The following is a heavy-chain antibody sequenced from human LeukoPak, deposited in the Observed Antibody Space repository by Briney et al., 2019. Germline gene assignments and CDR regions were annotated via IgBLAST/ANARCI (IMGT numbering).Heavy chain of an antibody. CDR2: ISGSGGST. CDR3: AKDLGESYGGYFQH. J-gene: IGHJ1*01. D-gene: IGHD1-26*01. CDR1: GFTFSSYA. Sequence: PGGSLRLSCAASGFTFSSYAMSWVRQAPGKGLECVSVISGSGGSTYYADSVKGRFTISRDNSKNTLYLQMNSLRAEDTAVYYCAKDLGESYGGYFQHWGQGTLVTVSS. V-gene: IGHV3-23*01.